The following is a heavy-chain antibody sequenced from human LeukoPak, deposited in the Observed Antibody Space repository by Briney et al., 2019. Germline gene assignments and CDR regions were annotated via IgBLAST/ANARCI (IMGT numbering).Heavy chain of an antibody. Sequence: GGSLRLSCAASGFTFSSYAMSWVRQAPGKGLEWVANIKQDGSEKYYVDSVKGRFTISRDNAKNSLYLQMNSLRAEDTAVYYCARGLAVAGRRTNYYYHYYMDVWGKGTTVTISS. CDR1: GFTFSSYA. CDR2: IKQDGSEK. V-gene: IGHV3-7*01. CDR3: ARGLAVAGRRTNYYYHYYMDV. D-gene: IGHD6-19*01. J-gene: IGHJ6*03.